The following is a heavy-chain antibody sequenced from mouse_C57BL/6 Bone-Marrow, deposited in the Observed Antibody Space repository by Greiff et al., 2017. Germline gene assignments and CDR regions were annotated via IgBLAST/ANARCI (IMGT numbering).Heavy chain of an antibody. CDR1: GFSLTSYG. CDR3: AKGGGRWLDDYWYGDV. J-gene: IGHJ1*03. Sequence: VKLVESGPGLVAPSQSLSITCTVSGFSLTSYGVSWVRQPPGKGMAWLGVIWGDGSTHYHSALLSRLRISKDNSKSQAFLNLNSLHTDYTATYYCAKGGGRWLDDYWYGDVGGTGTTVTVSS. CDR2: IWGDGST. V-gene: IGHV2-3*01. D-gene: IGHD2-3*01.